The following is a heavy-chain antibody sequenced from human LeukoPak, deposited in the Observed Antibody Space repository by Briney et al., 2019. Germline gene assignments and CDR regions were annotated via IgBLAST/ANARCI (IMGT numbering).Heavy chain of an antibody. V-gene: IGHV3-7*03. J-gene: IGHJ4*02. CDR3: ARGIPHDYGDYLNY. D-gene: IGHD4-17*01. Sequence: GGSLRLSCAASGFTFSSYWMSWVRQAPGKGLEWVANIKQDGSEKYYVDSVKGRFTISRDNAKNSLYLQMNSLRAEDTAVYYCARGIPHDYGDYLNYWGQGTLVTVSS. CDR2: IKQDGSEK. CDR1: GFTFSSYW.